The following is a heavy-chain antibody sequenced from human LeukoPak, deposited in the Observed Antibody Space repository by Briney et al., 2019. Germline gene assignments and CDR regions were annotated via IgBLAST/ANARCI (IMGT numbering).Heavy chain of an antibody. CDR1: GGSISSYY. D-gene: IGHD2/OR15-2a*01. V-gene: IGHV4-59*01. J-gene: IGHJ4*02. CDR2: IYYSGGT. CDR3: ARAPVGFSFFDY. Sequence: PSETLSLTCTVSGGSISSYYWSWIRQPPGKGLEWIGYIYYSGGTNYNPSLKSRVTISVDTSKNQFSLKLSSVTAADTAVYYCARAPVGFSFFDYWGQGTLVTVSS.